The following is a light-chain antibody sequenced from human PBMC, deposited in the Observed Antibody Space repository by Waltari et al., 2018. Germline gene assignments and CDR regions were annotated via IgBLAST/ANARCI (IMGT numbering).Light chain of an antibody. J-gene: IGKJ3*01. Sequence: EIVMTQSPATLSVSPGARATLSCRASQRVSSNLAWYQQKPGQAPRPPNYGASTRATGIPARFSGSGSGTEFTLTISSLQSEDFAVYYCQQYNNWPPFTFGPGTKVDIK. CDR3: QQYNNWPPFT. CDR1: QRVSSN. V-gene: IGKV3-15*01. CDR2: GAS.